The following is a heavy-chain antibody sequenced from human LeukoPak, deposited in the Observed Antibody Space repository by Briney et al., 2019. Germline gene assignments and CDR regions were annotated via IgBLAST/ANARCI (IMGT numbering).Heavy chain of an antibody. V-gene: IGHV3-74*01. D-gene: IGHD4/OR15-4a*01. CDR1: GFTLSSYW. J-gene: IGHJ4*02. CDR3: VRGYGGNTFDY. Sequence: GGSLRLSCAASGFTLSSYWMHWVRQAPGKGLVWVSRINSDGSSTIYADAVKGRYTISRDNAKNTLYLQMNSLRAEDTAVYYCVRGYGGNTFDYWGQGTLATVSS. CDR2: INSDGSST.